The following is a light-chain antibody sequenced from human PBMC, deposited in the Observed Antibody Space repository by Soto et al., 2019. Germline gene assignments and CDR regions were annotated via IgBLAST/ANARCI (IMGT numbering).Light chain of an antibody. CDR2: DAS. CDR3: QNYNSDPWT. J-gene: IGKJ1*01. V-gene: IGKV1-5*01. CDR1: QTIRCW. Sequence: DIEMTQSPSTLSSAVGDIVTITCRASQTIRCWLAWYQQRPGKAPKVLIYDASTLESGVPARFSGSGSETQFSLTISSLQPEDSPTYYCQNYNSDPWTFGQGTKVEIK.